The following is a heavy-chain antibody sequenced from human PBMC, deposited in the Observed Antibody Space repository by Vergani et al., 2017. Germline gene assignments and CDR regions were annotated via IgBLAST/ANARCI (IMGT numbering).Heavy chain of an antibody. Sequence: VQLVESGGGVVQPGTSLRLSCEASGFKFSQFGMHWVRQGPGKGLEWVSSISSSSSYIYYADSVKGRFTISRDNAKNSLYLQMNSLRAEDTAVYYCAREIAVAGADYWGQGTLVTVSS. V-gene: IGHV3-21*02. J-gene: IGHJ4*02. CDR3: AREIAVAGADY. CDR1: GFKFSQFG. D-gene: IGHD6-19*01. CDR2: ISSSSSYI.